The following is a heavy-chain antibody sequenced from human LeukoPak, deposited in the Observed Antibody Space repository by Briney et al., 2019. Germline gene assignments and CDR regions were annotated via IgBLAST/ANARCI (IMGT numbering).Heavy chain of an antibody. J-gene: IGHJ4*02. D-gene: IGHD5-12*01. CDR3: AVAEGIVATISGFAYYFNY. CDR1: GGTFSSYA. CDR2: IIPIFGTA. Sequence: SVKVSCKASGGTFSSYAISWVRQAPGQGLEWMGGIIPIFGTANYAQKFQGRVTITTDESTSTAYMELSSLRSEDTAVYYCAVAEGIVATISGFAYYFNYWGQGTLVTVSS. V-gene: IGHV1-69*05.